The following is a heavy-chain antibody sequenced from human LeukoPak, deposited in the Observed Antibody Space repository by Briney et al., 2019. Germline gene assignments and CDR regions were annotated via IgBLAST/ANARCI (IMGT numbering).Heavy chain of an antibody. D-gene: IGHD2-2*01. CDR2: ISYDGSNK. CDR3: ARGEVVVVPAAPSELDAFDI. Sequence: PGGSLRLSCAASGFTFSSYAMHWVRQAPGKGLEWVAVISYDGSNKYYADSVKGRFTISRDNSKNTLYLQMNSLRAEDTAVYYCARGEVVVVPAAPSELDAFDIWGQGTMVTVSS. CDR1: GFTFSSYA. V-gene: IGHV3-30*04. J-gene: IGHJ3*02.